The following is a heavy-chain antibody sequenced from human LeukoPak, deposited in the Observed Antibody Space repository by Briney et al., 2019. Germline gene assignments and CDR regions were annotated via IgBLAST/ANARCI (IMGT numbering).Heavy chain of an antibody. J-gene: IGHJ4*02. CDR2: INPSGGTT. CDR1: GYTFTSYS. D-gene: IGHD1-1*01. V-gene: IGHV1-46*01. Sequence: ASVKVSCKASGYTFTSYSIHWVRQAPGQGLEWMGIINPSGGTTTYTQKFQGRVTMTRDMSTSTVYMELSSLRAEDTAVYYCARIRNWNDYFVWGQGTLVTVSS. CDR3: ARIRNWNDYFV.